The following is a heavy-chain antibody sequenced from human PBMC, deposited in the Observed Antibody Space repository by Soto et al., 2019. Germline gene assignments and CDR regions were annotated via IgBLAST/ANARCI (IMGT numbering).Heavy chain of an antibody. CDR2: IYYSGST. J-gene: IGHJ5*02. D-gene: IGHD3-10*01. CDR1: GGSISSSSYY. V-gene: IGHV4-39*01. Sequence: ETLSLTCTVSGGSISSSSYYWGWIRQPPGKGLEWIGSIYYSGSTYYNPSLKSRVTISVDTSKNQFSLKLSSVTAADTAVYYCGRTGVRGVIIIGGRVSWFDPWGQGTLVTVSS. CDR3: GRTGVRGVIIIGGRVSWFDP.